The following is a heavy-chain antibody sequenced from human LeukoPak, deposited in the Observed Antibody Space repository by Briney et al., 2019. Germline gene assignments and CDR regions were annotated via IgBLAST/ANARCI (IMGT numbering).Heavy chain of an antibody. D-gene: IGHD5-24*01. Sequence: GGSLRLSCAASGFTVGSNYMSWVRQAPGKGLEWVSVIYIDGDTFYADSVRGRFTISRDNSKNTLYLQMNSLRVEDTAVYYCARMASNLFFDSWGQGTLVTVSS. CDR1: GFTVGSNY. V-gene: IGHV3-66*01. CDR3: ARMASNLFFDS. CDR2: IYIDGDT. J-gene: IGHJ4*02.